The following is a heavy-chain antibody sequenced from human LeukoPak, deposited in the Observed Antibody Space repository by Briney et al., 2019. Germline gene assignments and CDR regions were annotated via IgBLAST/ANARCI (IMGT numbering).Heavy chain of an antibody. CDR2: IYYTGST. V-gene: IGHV4-59*01. CDR3: ARGGNYWPQWWFDP. D-gene: IGHD1-26*01. Sequence: SETLSLTCSVSGGSISTCYWSWIRQPPGKGLEWMGYIYYTGSTSYNPSLKSRVTMSLDASKNQFSLELNSVTPADTAVYYCARGGNYWPQWWFDPWGRGTLVSVSS. CDR1: GGSISTCY. J-gene: IGHJ5*02.